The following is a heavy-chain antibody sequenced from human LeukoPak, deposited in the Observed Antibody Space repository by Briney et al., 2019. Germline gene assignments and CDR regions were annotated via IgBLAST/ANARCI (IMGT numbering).Heavy chain of an antibody. CDR3: ARASPYYDFWSGYSP. CDR2: MNPNSGNT. CDR1: GYTFTSYD. Sequence: VSVKVSCKASGYTFTSYDINWVRQATGQGLEWMGWMNPNSGNTGYAQKFQGRVTITRNTSISTAYMELSSLRSEDTAVYYCARASPYYDFWSGYSPWGQGTLVTVSS. D-gene: IGHD3-3*01. J-gene: IGHJ5*02. V-gene: IGHV1-8*03.